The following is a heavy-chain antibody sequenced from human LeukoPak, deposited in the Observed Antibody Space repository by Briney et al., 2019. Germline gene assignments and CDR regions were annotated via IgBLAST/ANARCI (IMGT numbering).Heavy chain of an antibody. V-gene: IGHV3-23*01. CDR2: ISGSGDTT. CDR3: ANESPHYDF. CDR1: GFAFSSYA. J-gene: IGHJ4*02. Sequence: PGGSLRLSCAASGFAFSSYAMSWVRQAPGKGLEWVSTISGSGDTTYYADSVKGRFTISRDNSKNTLHLQMNSLRADDTAVYYCANESPHYDFWGQGTLVTVSS.